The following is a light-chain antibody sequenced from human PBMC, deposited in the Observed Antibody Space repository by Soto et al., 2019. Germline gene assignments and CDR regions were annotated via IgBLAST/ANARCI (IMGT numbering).Light chain of an antibody. CDR3: RSYTSSSPYV. V-gene: IGLV2-14*01. Sequence: QSVLTQPASVSGSPGQSIAISCTGTSSDVGYYNYVSWYQQHPGKAPNVMIYDVNNRPSGVPDRFSGSKSGNAASLTISGLQAEDEADYYCRSYTSSSPYVFGTGTKVT. CDR1: SSDVGYYNY. J-gene: IGLJ1*01. CDR2: DVN.